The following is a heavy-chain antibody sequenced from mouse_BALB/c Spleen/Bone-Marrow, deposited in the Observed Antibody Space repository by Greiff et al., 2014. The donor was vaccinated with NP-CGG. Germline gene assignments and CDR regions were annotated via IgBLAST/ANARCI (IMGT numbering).Heavy chain of an antibody. V-gene: IGHV1-20*02. D-gene: IGHD1-1*01. CDR3: ARVTTDWYFDV. CDR2: INPYNGDS. J-gene: IGHJ1*01. Sequence: DVQLQESGPELVKPGASVKISCKASGYSFTGYFVNWVIQSHGKSLEWIGRINPYNGDSFYNQKFRGKATLTVDKSSSTARMELRSLASEDSAVYYCARVTTDWYFDVWGAGTTVTVSS. CDR1: GYSFTGYF.